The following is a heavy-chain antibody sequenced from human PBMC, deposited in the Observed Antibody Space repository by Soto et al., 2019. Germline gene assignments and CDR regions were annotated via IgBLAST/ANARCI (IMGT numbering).Heavy chain of an antibody. CDR1: GGSVSIGTYF. V-gene: IGHV4-61*01. CDR3: ARNDNHYFYSITV. J-gene: IGHJ6*02. Sequence: LSLTCSVSGGSVSIGTYFWHWIRQPPGERLEWIGCIYYNGSTYYNPSLNSRVTISADMSKNQFSLRLSSVTAADTAVYYCARNDNHYFYSITVWGRGATVTVSS. CDR2: IYYNGST. D-gene: IGHD3-22*01.